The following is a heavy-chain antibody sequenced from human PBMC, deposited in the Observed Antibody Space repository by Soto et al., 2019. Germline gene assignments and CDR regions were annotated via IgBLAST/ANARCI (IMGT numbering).Heavy chain of an antibody. CDR2: IWYDGSNK. CDR3: ARLVTTYVDY. D-gene: IGHD4-17*01. V-gene: IGHV3-33*01. J-gene: IGHJ4*02. Sequence: QVQLVESGGGVVQPGRSLRLSCAASGFTFSSYGMHWVRQAPGKGLEWVAVIWYDGSNKYYADSVKDRFTISRDNSKNTLYLQMNSLRAEDTAVYYCARLVTTYVDYWGQGTLVTVSS. CDR1: GFTFSSYG.